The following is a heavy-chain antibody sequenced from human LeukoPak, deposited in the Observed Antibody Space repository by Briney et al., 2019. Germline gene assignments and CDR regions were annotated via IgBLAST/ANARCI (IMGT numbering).Heavy chain of an antibody. D-gene: IGHD2-21*02. V-gene: IGHV4-39*07. J-gene: IGHJ4*02. CDR2: IYYSGPT. CDR3: ARDPCGGDCYSAFDY. CDR1: GGSISNSDHY. Sequence: SETLSLTCAVSGGSISNSDHYWGWIRQPPGKGLEWIGSIYYSGPTFYNPSLRSRLTISVDTSKNQLSLRLSSVTAADTAVYYCARDPCGGDCYSAFDYWGQGTLVTVSS.